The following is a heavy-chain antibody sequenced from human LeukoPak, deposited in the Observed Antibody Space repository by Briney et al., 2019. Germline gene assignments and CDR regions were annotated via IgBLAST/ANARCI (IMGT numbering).Heavy chain of an antibody. J-gene: IGHJ4*02. Sequence: GGSLRLSCAVSGFTFRDYTMNWVRQAPGKGLEWVSAINKGGTFIKYADSVKGRFTSSRDNSKNTLYLQMNSLRAEDTAVYYCAKESSGRRFDFDHWGQGTLVTVSS. D-gene: IGHD1-26*01. CDR3: AKESSGRRFDFDH. V-gene: IGHV3-23*03. CDR1: GFTFRDYT. CDR2: INKGGTFI.